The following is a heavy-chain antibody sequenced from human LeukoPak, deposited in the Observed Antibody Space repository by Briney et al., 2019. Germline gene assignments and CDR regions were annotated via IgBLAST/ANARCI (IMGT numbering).Heavy chain of an antibody. CDR3: ARARGYCSGGSCYSVRLDP. V-gene: IGHV4-34*01. CDR2: INHSGST. Sequence: KPSETLSLTCAVYGGSFSGYYWSWIRQPPGKGLEWIGEINHSGSTNYNPSLKSRVTISVDTSKNQLSLKLSSVTAADTAVYYCARARGYCSGGSCYSVRLDPWGQGTLVTVSS. CDR1: GGSFSGYY. J-gene: IGHJ5*02. D-gene: IGHD2-15*01.